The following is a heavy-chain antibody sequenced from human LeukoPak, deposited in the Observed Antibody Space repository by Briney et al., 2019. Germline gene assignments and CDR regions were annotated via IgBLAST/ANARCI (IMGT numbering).Heavy chain of an antibody. CDR2: IKQDGSEK. D-gene: IGHD3-22*01. Sequence: GGSLRLSCAASGFTFSSYWMSWVRQAPGKGLEWVANIKQDGSEKHYVDFVKGRFTISRDNAKNSLYLQMNSLRAEDTAVYYCARDFPYYYDISGYYQDYWGQGTLVTVSS. V-gene: IGHV3-7*01. CDR1: GFTFSSYW. CDR3: ARDFPYYYDISGYYQDY. J-gene: IGHJ4*02.